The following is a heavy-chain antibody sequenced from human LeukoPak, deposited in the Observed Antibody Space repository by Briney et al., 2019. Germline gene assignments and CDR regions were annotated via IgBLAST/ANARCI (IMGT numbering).Heavy chain of an antibody. CDR2: INSDGSEG. V-gene: IGHV3-7*03. J-gene: IGHJ4*02. Sequence: GGSLRLSCAVSGFTFSGFWMSWSRQAPGKGLEWVASINSDGSEGYYADVVKGRFTISRDNSKNTLYLQMNSLRAEDTAVYYCGKDSSTTVAADDYWGQGTLVTVSS. CDR1: GFTFSGFW. D-gene: IGHD4-23*01. CDR3: GKDSSTTVAADDY.